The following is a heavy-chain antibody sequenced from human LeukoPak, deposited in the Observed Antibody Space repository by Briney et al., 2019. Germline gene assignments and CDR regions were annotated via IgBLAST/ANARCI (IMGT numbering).Heavy chain of an antibody. Sequence: ASVKVSCKASGYTFTNNYLHWVRQAPGQGLEWMGMIYPRGGSTSYAQNFQGRVTVTRDTSTTTVHMELRGLRSEDTAVYYCARDQEGFDYWGQGTVVAVPS. CDR2: IYPRGGST. V-gene: IGHV1-46*01. J-gene: IGHJ4*02. CDR3: ARDQEGFDY. CDR1: GYTFTNNY.